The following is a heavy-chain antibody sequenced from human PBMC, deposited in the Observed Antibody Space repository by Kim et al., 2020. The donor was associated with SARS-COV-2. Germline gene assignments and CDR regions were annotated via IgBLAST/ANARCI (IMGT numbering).Heavy chain of an antibody. CDR1: GGSISSGGYY. D-gene: IGHD3-3*01. J-gene: IGHJ4*02. Sequence: SQTLSLTCTVSGGSISSGGYYWSWIRQHPGKGLEWIGYIYYSGSTYYNPSSKSRVTISVDTSKNHFSLKLSSVTAADTAVYYCARAPRRIITIFGVVTHFDYWGQGTLVTVSS. CDR2: IYYSGST. CDR3: ARAPRRIITIFGVVTHFDY. V-gene: IGHV4-31*03.